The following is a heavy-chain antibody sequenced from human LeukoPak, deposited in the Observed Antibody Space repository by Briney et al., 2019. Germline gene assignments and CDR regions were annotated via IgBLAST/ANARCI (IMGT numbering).Heavy chain of an antibody. J-gene: IGHJ5*02. CDR2: INPNSGGT. CDR1: GYTFTGYY. D-gene: IGHD6-19*01. Sequence: ASVKVSCKASGYTFTGYYMHWVRQAPGQGLEWMGWINPNSGGTNYAQKFQGRVTMTRDTSISTAYMELSRLRSDDTAVYYCARGTGSGHNWFDPWGQGTLVTVSS. V-gene: IGHV1-2*02. CDR3: ARGTGSGHNWFDP.